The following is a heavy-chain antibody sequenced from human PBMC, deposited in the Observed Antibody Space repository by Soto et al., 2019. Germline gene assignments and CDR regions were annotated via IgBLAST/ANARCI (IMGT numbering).Heavy chain of an antibody. CDR2: ISAYNGNT. D-gene: IGHD3-10*01. CDR1: CYTFTSSG. V-gene: IGHV1-18*04. J-gene: IGHJ5*01. CDR3: ASMVLRFGEFLPTDS. Sequence: ASEKVSCKASCYTFTSSGISWVRQAPGQGLEWMGWISAYNGNTNYAQKLQGRVTMTTDTSTGTAYRVLRSLIYDDTAVYYCASMVLRFGEFLPTDSWGQGTLVTVS.